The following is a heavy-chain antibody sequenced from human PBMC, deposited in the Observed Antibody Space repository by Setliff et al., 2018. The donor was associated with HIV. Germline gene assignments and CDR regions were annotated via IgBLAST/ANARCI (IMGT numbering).Heavy chain of an antibody. D-gene: IGHD2-2*01. V-gene: IGHV4-4*07. CDR3: ARGPSGRAPAPARAPHYYGLDL. Sequence: SETLSLTCTVSGGSISGDFWTWIRQPAGEGLEWIGRTHASGTTQCEPSLKNRCSMSIDTSKNQFSLKLSSVTAADTAVYYCARGPSGRAPAPARAPHYYGLDLWGPGTTVTVSS. J-gene: IGHJ6*01. CDR2: THASGTT. CDR1: GGSISGDF.